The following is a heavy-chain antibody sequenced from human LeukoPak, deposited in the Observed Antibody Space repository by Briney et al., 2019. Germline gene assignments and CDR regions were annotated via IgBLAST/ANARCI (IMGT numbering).Heavy chain of an antibody. V-gene: IGHV3-33*01. CDR1: GFNLSVYG. CDR2: MWHDGSNK. CDR3: ARAARVPAAIRLDYLDY. Sequence: GRSLRLSCTASGFNLSVYGMHWVRQAPGKGLEWVAVMWHDGSNKHYADSVKGRCTMSRDKSKNTLYLEMNSLRAEDTAVYYCARAARVPAAIRLDYLDYWGQGTLVTVSS. D-gene: IGHD2-2*02. J-gene: IGHJ4*02.